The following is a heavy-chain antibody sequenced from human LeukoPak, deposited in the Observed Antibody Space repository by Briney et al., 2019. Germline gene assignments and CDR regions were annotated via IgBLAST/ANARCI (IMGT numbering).Heavy chain of an antibody. V-gene: IGHV4-31*03. CDR3: ATSSPWSTGWFDP. J-gene: IGHJ5*02. Sequence: SQTLSLTCTVSGGSISSGGYYWSWIRQHPGKGLEWIGYIYYSGSTYYSPSLKSRVTISVDTSKSQFSLKLSSVTAADTAVYYCATSSPWSTGWFDPWGQGTLVTVSS. D-gene: IGHD6-6*01. CDR2: IYYSGST. CDR1: GGSISSGGYY.